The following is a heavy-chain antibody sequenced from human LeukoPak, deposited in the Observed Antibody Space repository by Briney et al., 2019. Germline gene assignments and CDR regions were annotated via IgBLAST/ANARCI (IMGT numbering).Heavy chain of an antibody. CDR1: GGTFSSYA. V-gene: IGHV1-69*01. D-gene: IGHD4-17*01. CDR3: ARDMGGDYTQFHFDY. CDR2: IIPIFGTA. Sequence: SVKVSCKASGGTFSSYAISWVRQAPGQGLAWMGGIIPIFGTANYAQKFQGRVTITADESTSTAYMELSSLRSEDTAVYYCARDMGGDYTQFHFDYWGQGTLVTVSS. J-gene: IGHJ4*02.